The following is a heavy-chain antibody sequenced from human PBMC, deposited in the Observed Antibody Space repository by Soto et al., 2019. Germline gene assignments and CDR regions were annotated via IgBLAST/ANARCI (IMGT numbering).Heavy chain of an antibody. D-gene: IGHD2-15*01. V-gene: IGHV3-30*18. Sequence: QVQLVESGGGVVQPGMSLRLSCAASGFSFSSYGMHWVRQAPGKVLEWVAVISYDGSNKYYADSVKGRFTISRDNSKNTLYLQMNSLRGEDTAVYYCAKDLKFYSYYYYGMDVWGQGTTVTVSS. CDR3: AKDLKFYSYYYYGMDV. J-gene: IGHJ6*02. CDR1: GFSFSSYG. CDR2: ISYDGSNK.